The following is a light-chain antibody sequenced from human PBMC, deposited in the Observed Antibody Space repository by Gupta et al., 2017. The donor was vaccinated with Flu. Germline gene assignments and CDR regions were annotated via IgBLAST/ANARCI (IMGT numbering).Light chain of an antibody. Sequence: QSVLTQPPSVSDAPRQRVTISCSGSSSNIGNNSVNWYQQLPGKAPKLLIYYDDLLPSGVSDRFSGSKSGTSASLAIIGLQSEDEADYYCAACDDSLNGVVFGGGTKLTVL. CDR1: SSNIGNNS. V-gene: IGLV1-36*01. CDR2: YDD. J-gene: IGLJ2*01. CDR3: AACDDSLNGVV.